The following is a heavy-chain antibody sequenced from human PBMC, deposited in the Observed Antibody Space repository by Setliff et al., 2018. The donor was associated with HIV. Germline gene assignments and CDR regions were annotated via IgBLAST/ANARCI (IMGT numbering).Heavy chain of an antibody. D-gene: IGHD1-1*01. CDR1: GGSISSFY. CDR2: VYSTGSI. Sequence: SETLSLTCTVSGGSISSFYWTWIRQPPGKGLEWIGFVYSTGSINYSPSFRGRLTISLDTSENQFSLHLTSVTAADTAVYYCARAEGDAYNSLPYFDSWGPGALVTVSS. V-gene: IGHV4-59*01. J-gene: IGHJ4*02. CDR3: ARAEGDAYNSLPYFDS.